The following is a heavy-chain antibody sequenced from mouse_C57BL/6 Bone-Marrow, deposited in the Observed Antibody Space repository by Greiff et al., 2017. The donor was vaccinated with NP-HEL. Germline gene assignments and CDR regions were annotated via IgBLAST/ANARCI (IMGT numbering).Heavy chain of an antibody. V-gene: IGHV2-6*03. D-gene: IGHD1-1*01. Sequence: VKVVESGPGLVAPSQSLSITCTVSGFSLTSYGVHWVRQPPGKGLEWLVVIWSDGSTTYNSALKSRLSISKDNSKSQVFLKMNSIQTDDTAMYYCASNYYGSRDAMDYWGQGTSVTVTS. J-gene: IGHJ4*01. CDR2: IWSDGST. CDR1: GFSLTSYG. CDR3: ASNYYGSRDAMDY.